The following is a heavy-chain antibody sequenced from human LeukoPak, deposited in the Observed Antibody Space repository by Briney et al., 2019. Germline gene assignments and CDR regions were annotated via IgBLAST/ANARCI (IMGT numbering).Heavy chain of an antibody. CDR1: GGSISSYY. Sequence: PSETLSLTCTVSGGSISSYYWSWLRQPPGKGLEWIGYIYYSGSTNYNPSLKSRVTISVDTSKNQFSLKLSSVTAADTAVYYCARDGDSAFDIWGQGTMVTVSS. CDR2: IYYSGST. CDR3: ARDGDSAFDI. J-gene: IGHJ3*02. D-gene: IGHD3-3*01. V-gene: IGHV4-59*01.